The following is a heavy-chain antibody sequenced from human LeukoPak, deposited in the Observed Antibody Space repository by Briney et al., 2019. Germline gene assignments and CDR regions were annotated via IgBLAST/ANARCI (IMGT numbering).Heavy chain of an antibody. D-gene: IGHD4-17*01. CDR3: ARGGTTVTPGLLWFDP. CDR2: IYYSGGT. CDR1: GGSLSSYY. V-gene: IGHV4-59*12. Sequence: SETLSLTCTVSGGSLSSYYWTWIRQPPGKGLECIGYIYYSGGTNYNPSLKSRVTISVDTSKNQFSLKLSSVTAADTAVYYCARGGTTVTPGLLWFDPWGQGTLVTVSS. J-gene: IGHJ5*02.